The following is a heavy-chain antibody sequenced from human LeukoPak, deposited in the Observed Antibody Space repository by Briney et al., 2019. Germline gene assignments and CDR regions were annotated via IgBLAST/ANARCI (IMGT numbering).Heavy chain of an antibody. J-gene: IGHJ4*02. CDR3: ARKKIYGGNSYYFDY. CDR1: GFTFSSYW. Sequence: WGSLRLSCAASGFTFSSYWMSWVRQAPGKGLELVANIKQDGSEKYYVDSVKGRFTISRDNAKNSLYLQMNSLRAEDTAVYYCARKKIYGGNSYYFDYWGQGTLVTVSS. CDR2: IKQDGSEK. D-gene: IGHD4-23*01. V-gene: IGHV3-7*01.